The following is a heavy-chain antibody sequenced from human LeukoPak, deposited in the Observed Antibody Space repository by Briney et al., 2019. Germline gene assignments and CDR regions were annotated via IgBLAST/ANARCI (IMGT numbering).Heavy chain of an antibody. CDR3: ARGRNGSGYHFDY. V-gene: IGHV3-64*01. Sequence: SGGSLRLSCAASGFTFSSYAMHWVRQAPGKGLEYVSAISSNGGSTYYANSVKGRFTISRDNSKNTLYLQMGSLRAEDMAVYYCARGRNGSGYHFDYWGQGTLVTVSS. J-gene: IGHJ4*02. D-gene: IGHD3-10*01. CDR1: GFTFSSYA. CDR2: ISSNGGST.